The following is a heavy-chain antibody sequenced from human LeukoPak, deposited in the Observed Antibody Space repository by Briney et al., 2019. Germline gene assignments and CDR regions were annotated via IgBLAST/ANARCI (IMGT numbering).Heavy chain of an antibody. CDR1: GGSISSGDYY. J-gene: IGHJ5*02. Sequence: SETLSLTCTVSGGSISSGDYYWSWIRQPPGKGLEWIGYIYYSGSTYYNPSLKSRVTISVDTSKNQFSLKLSSVTAADTAVYYCAREGRSTYYYDSKGFDPWGQGTLVTVSS. V-gene: IGHV4-30-4*01. CDR3: AREGRSTYYYDSKGFDP. D-gene: IGHD3-22*01. CDR2: IYYSGST.